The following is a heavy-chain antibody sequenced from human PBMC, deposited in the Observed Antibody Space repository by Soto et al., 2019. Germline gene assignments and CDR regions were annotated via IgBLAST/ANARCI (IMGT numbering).Heavy chain of an antibody. CDR2: ISPGGIA. CDR3: AKNADCRGGAKCIVGWFDP. V-gene: IGHV4-4*02. D-gene: IGHD2-15*01. CDR1: GGSMGVHDW. J-gene: IGHJ5*02. Sequence: QVHLQESGTGLVEPSGTLSLTCSVSGGSMGVHDWWTWVRQSPEKGLEWIGEISPGGIATYNPSHKNRVTISIDRSKSQFYLTLNSLTAADTAMYYCAKNADCRGGAKCIVGWFDPWGQGILVTVSS.